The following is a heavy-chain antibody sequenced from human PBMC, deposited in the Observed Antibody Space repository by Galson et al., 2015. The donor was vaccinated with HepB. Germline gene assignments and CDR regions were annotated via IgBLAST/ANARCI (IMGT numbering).Heavy chain of an antibody. D-gene: IGHD3-10*01. J-gene: IGHJ6*03. V-gene: IGHV3-23*01. Sequence: SLRLSCAASGFTFSSYAMSWVRQAPGKGLEWVSAISGSGGSTYYADSVKGRFTIYRDNSKNTLYLQMNSLRAEDTAVYYCAKDGVLWFGGIGYYYYYMDVWGKGTTVTVSS. CDR3: AKDGVLWFGGIGYYYYYMDV. CDR1: GFTFSSYA. CDR2: ISGSGGST.